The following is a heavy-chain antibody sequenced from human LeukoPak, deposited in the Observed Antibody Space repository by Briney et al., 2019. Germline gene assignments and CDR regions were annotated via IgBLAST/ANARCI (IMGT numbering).Heavy chain of an antibody. D-gene: IGHD6-13*01. J-gene: IGHJ2*01. V-gene: IGHV4-59*01. Sequence: SETLSLTCTVSGGSIRSYYWSWIRQSPGKGLEWIGYIYYSGNTNYNPSLKSRLTISIDTSKNQFSLKLSSVTAADTTVYYCARVYYSSSYDYWYFNLWGRGTLVTVSS. CDR2: IYYSGNT. CDR3: ARVYYSSSYDYWYFNL. CDR1: GGSIRSYY.